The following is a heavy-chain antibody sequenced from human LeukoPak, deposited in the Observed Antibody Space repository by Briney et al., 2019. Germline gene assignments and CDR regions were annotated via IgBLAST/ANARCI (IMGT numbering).Heavy chain of an antibody. CDR2: IYTSGST. CDR3: ARPTGIGGYFDL. CDR1: GGSISSGSYY. D-gene: IGHD1-1*01. J-gene: IGHJ2*01. Sequence: PSQTLSLTCTVSGGSISSGSYYWSWIRQPAGKGLEWIGRIYTSGSTNYNPSLKSRVTMSVDTSKNQFSLKLSSVTATDTAVYYCARPTGIGGYFDLWGRGTLVTVSS. V-gene: IGHV4-61*02.